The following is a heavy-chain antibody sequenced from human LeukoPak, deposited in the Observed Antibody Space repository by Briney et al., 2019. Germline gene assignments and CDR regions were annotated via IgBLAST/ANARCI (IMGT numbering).Heavy chain of an antibody. CDR2: IIPIFGTA. Sequence: ASVKVSCKASGGTFSSYAISWVRQAPGQGLEWMGGIIPIFGTANYAQKFQGRVTITTDESTSAAYMELSSLRSEDTAVYYCARLVDNFGWYFDLWGRGTLVTVSS. J-gene: IGHJ2*01. D-gene: IGHD2-15*01. V-gene: IGHV1-69*05. CDR1: GGTFSSYA. CDR3: ARLVDNFGWYFDL.